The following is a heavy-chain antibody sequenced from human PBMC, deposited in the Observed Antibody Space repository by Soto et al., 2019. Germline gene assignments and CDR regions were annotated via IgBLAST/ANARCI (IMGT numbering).Heavy chain of an antibody. CDR3: ARRRNTVGAPFDY. J-gene: IGHJ4*02. Sequence: GESLKISCKGSGYNFTTYWIGWVRQMPDKGLEWMGIIYPGDSVTRHGPSFQGQVTLSVDNSITTAYVQWSGLKASDSDIYYCARRRNTVGAPFDYWGQGTLVTVSS. CDR2: IYPGDSVT. D-gene: IGHD1-26*01. V-gene: IGHV5-51*01. CDR1: GYNFTTYW.